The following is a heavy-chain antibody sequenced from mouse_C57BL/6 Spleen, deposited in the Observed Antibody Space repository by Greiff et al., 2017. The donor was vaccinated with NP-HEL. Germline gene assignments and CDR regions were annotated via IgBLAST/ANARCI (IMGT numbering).Heavy chain of an antibody. V-gene: IGHV1-69*01. CDR3: AREGIDGYSNYAMDY. CDR1: GYTFTSYW. CDR2: IDPSDSYT. Sequence: QVQLQQPGAELVMPGASVKLSCKASGYTFTSYWMHWVKQRPGQGLEWIGEIDPSDSYTNYNQKFKGKSTLTVDKSSSTAYMQLSSLTSEDSAVYYCAREGIDGYSNYAMDYWGQGTSVTVSS. D-gene: IGHD2-3*01. J-gene: IGHJ4*01.